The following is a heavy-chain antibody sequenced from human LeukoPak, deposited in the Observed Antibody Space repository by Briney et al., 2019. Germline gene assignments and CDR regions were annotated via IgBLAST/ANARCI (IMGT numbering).Heavy chain of an antibody. J-gene: IGHJ4*02. CDR1: GGSISSSSYY. CDR3: ARAGYSSSWIDY. CDR2: IYYSGST. V-gene: IGHV4-39*07. D-gene: IGHD6-13*01. Sequence: SETLSLTCTVSGGSISSSSYYWGWIRQPPGKGLEWIGSIYYSGSTYYNPSLKSRVTISVDTSKNRFSLKLSSVTAADTAVFYCARAGYSSSWIDYWGQGTLVTVSS.